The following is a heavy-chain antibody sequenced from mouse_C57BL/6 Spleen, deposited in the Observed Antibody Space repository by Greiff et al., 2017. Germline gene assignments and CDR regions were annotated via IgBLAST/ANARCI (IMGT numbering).Heavy chain of an antibody. CDR2: INPSNGGT. J-gene: IGHJ4*01. Sequence: QVQLQQPGTELVKPGASVKLSCKASGYTFTSYWMHWVKQRPGQGLEWIGNINPSNGGTNYNEKFKSKATLTVDKSSSTAYMQLSSLTSEDSAVYYCARSLLYYGNSYAIDYWGQGTSVTVSS. CDR3: ARSLLYYGNSYAIDY. V-gene: IGHV1-53*01. D-gene: IGHD2-1*01. CDR1: GYTFTSYW.